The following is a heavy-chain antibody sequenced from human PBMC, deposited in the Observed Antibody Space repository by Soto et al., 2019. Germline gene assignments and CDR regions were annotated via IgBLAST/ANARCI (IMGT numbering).Heavy chain of an antibody. CDR2: IFYSGST. V-gene: IGHV4-39*01. CDR1: GGSISSNSYY. CDR3: ARSNMAAASDAFDM. D-gene: IGHD6-13*01. J-gene: IGHJ3*02. Sequence: QLQLQESGPGLVKPSETLSLTCTVSGGSISSNSYYWGWIRQPPGKGLEWIGSIFYSGSTYYNPSLKSRVTISVDTSKNQFSLKLSSVTAADTAVYYCARSNMAAASDAFDMWGQGTLVTVSS.